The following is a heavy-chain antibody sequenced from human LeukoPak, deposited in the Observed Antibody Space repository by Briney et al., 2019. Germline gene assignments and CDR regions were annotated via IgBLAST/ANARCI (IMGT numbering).Heavy chain of an antibody. D-gene: IGHD5-24*01. J-gene: IGHJ5*02. Sequence: PSQILSLTCTVSGGSISSGGYYWSWIRQHPGKGLEWIGYIYYSGSTYYNPSLKSRVTISVDTSKNQFSLKLSSVTAADTAVYYCTATREMATIIGWFDPWGQGTLVTVSS. CDR2: IYYSGST. V-gene: IGHV4-31*03. CDR3: TATREMATIIGWFDP. CDR1: GGSISSGGYY.